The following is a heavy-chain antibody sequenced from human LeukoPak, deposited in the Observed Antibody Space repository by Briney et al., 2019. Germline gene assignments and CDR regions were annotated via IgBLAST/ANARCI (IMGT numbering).Heavy chain of an antibody. CDR3: ARGPEFFVDTAMEYYFDY. J-gene: IGHJ4*02. D-gene: IGHD5-18*01. V-gene: IGHV4-59*01. CDR2: NYYSGST. Sequence: SGALSSTCSVSCGSIRNYYWSWIRQPPGKGLEGSGNNYYSGSTNYNPSLKSRVTISVDTYKIQFSLKLSSVSAADTAVYYCARGPEFFVDTAMEYYFDYWGQGTLVTVSS. CDR1: CGSIRNYY.